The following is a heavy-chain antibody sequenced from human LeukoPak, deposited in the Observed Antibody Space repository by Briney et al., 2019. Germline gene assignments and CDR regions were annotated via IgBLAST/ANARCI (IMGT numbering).Heavy chain of an antibody. V-gene: IGHV1-18*01. CDR3: VRGDSYGYLIPFDY. CDR2: ISTYNGNT. CDR1: GYTFTSYG. J-gene: IGHJ4*02. D-gene: IGHD5-18*01. Sequence: ASVKVSCKASGYTFTSYGLNWVRQAPGRGLEWMGWISTYNGNTNYAQKFQGRVTMTTDTSTSTAYMELRSLRSDDTAVYYCVRGDSYGYLIPFDYWGQGTLVTVSS.